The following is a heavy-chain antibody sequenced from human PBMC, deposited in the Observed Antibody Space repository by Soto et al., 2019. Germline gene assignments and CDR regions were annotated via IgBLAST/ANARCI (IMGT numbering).Heavy chain of an antibody. CDR3: ARLGGYYQALDS. Sequence: SETLSLTCAVYGGSFSGYYWNWIRQPPGKGLEWIGEINHSGSTNYNPSLESRVTISVDTSKNQFSLKLSSVTAADTAVYYCARLGGYYQALDSWGQGILVTVSS. CDR2: INHSGST. J-gene: IGHJ4*02. D-gene: IGHD3-22*01. V-gene: IGHV4-34*01. CDR1: GGSFSGYY.